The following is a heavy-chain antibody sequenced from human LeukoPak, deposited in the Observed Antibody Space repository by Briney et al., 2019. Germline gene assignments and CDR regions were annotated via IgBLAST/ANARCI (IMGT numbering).Heavy chain of an antibody. CDR3: ARRSGWEPYFDY. J-gene: IGHJ4*02. CDR1: GGSISSYY. CDR2: IYYSGST. V-gene: IGHV4-59*01. Sequence: SETLSLTCTVSGGSISSYYWSWIRQPPRKGLEWIGYIYYSGSTNYNPSLKSRVTISVDTSKNQFSLKLSSVTAADTAAYYCARRSGWEPYFDYWGQGTLVTVSS. D-gene: IGHD1-26*01.